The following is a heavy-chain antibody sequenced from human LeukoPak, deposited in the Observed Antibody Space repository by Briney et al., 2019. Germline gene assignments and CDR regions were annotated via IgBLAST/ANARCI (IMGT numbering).Heavy chain of an antibody. CDR2: ISSGGSTK. CDR1: GFTFSDYH. CDR3: ARDQGGSYSY. D-gene: IGHD1-26*01. Sequence: GGSLRLSCAASGFTFSDYHMSWIRQAPGKGLEWVSYISSGGSTKYYADSVKGRFTISRDNAKNSLYLQMNSLRAEDTAVYYCARDQGGSYSYWGQGTLVTVSS. V-gene: IGHV3-11*04. J-gene: IGHJ4*02.